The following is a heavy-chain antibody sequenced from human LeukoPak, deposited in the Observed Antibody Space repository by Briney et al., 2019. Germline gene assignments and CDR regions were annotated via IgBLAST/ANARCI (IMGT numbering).Heavy chain of an antibody. V-gene: IGHV4-61*02. Sequence: PSETLSLTCTVSGGSISSGSYYWSWIRQPAGKGLEWIGRVYTSGSTNYNPSLKSRVTISVDTSKNQFSLKLSSVTAADTAVYYCARPLHYYDSSGYYSWGQGTLVTVSS. CDR1: GGSISSGSYY. CDR2: VYTSGST. CDR3: ARPLHYYDSSGYYS. D-gene: IGHD3-22*01. J-gene: IGHJ4*02.